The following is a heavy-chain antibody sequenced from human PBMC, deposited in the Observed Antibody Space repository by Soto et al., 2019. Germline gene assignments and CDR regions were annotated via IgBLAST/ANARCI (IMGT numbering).Heavy chain of an antibody. CDR2: IYYSGST. CDR1: GGSISSSSYC. CDR3: ARLYGDYVSGYYYYYYMDV. Sequence: PSETLPLTCTVSGGSISSSSYCWGWIRQPPGKGLEWIGSIYYSGSTYYNPSLKSRVTISVDTSKNQFSLKLSSVTAADTAVYYCARLYGDYVSGYYYYYYMDVWGKGTTVTVSS. J-gene: IGHJ6*03. D-gene: IGHD4-17*01. V-gene: IGHV4-39*01.